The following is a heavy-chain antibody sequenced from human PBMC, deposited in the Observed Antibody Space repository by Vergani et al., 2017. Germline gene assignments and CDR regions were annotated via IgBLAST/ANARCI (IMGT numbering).Heavy chain of an antibody. CDR2: ISWNSGSI. CDR1: GFTFDDYA. D-gene: IGHD6-13*01. J-gene: IGHJ4*02. V-gene: IGHV3-9*01. CDR3: ARDDSSTNDY. Sequence: EVQLVESGGGLVQPGRSLRLSCAASGFTFDDYAMHWVRQAPGKGLEWVSGISWNSGSIGYADSVKGRFTISRDNAKNSLYLQMNSLRAEDTAVYYCARDDSSTNDYWGQGTLVTVSS.